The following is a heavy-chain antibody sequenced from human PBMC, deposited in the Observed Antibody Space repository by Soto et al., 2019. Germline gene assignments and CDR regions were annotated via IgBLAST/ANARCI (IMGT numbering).Heavy chain of an antibody. CDR1: GGTFSSYA. Sequence: SVKVSCKASGGTFSSYAISWVRQAPGQGPEWMGGIIPNIGTANYAQKFQGRVTITTDESTSTAYMELRSLRSDDTAVYYCARGRDWFDPWGQGTLVTVSS. V-gene: IGHV1-69*05. J-gene: IGHJ5*02. CDR2: IIPNIGTA. CDR3: ARGRDWFDP.